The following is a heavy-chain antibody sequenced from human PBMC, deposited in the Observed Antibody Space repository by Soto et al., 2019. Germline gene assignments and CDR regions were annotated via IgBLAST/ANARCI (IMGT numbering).Heavy chain of an antibody. CDR3: GTMQRVVEPAPMDR. V-gene: IGHV4-30-4*01. D-gene: IGHD2-15*01. J-gene: IGHJ6*02. CDR2: IYYSGST. Sequence: TLSLTGPVSGLSISSGDYYWRWLHQPPGKGLEWIGYIYYSGSTSYNASLKSRPSIPADPSNNQFSLKLQSLTAGDRAVHFCGTMQRVVEPAPMDRLGPGTPV. CDR1: GLSISSGDYY.